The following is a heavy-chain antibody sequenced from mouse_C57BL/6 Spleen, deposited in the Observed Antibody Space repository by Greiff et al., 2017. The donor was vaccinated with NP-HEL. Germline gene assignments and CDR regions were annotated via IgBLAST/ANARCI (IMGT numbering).Heavy chain of an antibody. Sequence: QVQLQQSGAELARPGASVKMSCKASGYTFTSYTMHWVKQRPGQGLEWIGYINPSSGSTKYNQKFKDKATLTADKSSSTAYMQLSSLTSEDSAVYYCARCYYDGYPDYWGQGTTLTVSS. V-gene: IGHV1-4*01. CDR1: GYTFTSYT. CDR2: INPSSGST. D-gene: IGHD2-3*01. J-gene: IGHJ2*01. CDR3: ARCYYDGYPDY.